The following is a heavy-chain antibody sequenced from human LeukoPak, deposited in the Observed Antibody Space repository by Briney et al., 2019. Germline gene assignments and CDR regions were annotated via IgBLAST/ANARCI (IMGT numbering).Heavy chain of an antibody. CDR3: ARRPTSIGWLPFDY. Sequence: PGGSLRLSCAASGFTSSAYSMNWVRQAPGRGLEWVSSISSSSRSIYNADSVKGRFTISRDDSKNSLYLQMNSLKTEDTAVYYCARRPTSIGWLPFDYWGQGTLVTVSS. J-gene: IGHJ4*02. D-gene: IGHD6-19*01. CDR1: GFTSSAYS. CDR2: ISSSSRSI. V-gene: IGHV3-21*04.